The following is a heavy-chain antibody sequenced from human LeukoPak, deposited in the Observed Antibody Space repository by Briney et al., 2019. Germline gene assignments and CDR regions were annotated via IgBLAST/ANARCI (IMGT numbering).Heavy chain of an antibody. CDR3: AKGEQGVDY. J-gene: IGHJ4*02. V-gene: IGHV3-30*18. CDR2: ISYDGSNK. Sequence: GGSLRLSCAASGFTFSSYGMHWVRQAPGKGLEWVAVISYDGSNKYYADSVKGRFTISRDNSKNTLYLQMNSLGAEDTAVYYCAKGEQGVDYWGQGTLVTVSS. D-gene: IGHD1/OR15-1a*01. CDR1: GFTFSSYG.